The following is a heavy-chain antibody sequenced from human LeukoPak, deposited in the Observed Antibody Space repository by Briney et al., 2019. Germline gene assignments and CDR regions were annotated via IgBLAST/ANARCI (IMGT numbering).Heavy chain of an antibody. CDR2: INQDGSEK. CDR1: GFTFSSYW. V-gene: IGHV3-7*01. D-gene: IGHD2-2*01. CDR3: ARGVVVAPRSAFGI. Sequence: PGGSLRLSCAASGFTFSSYWITWVRQAPGKGLEWVANINQDGSEKCYVDSVKGRFTISRDNAKNSLSLQMNSLRVEDTAVYYCARGVVVAPRSAFGIWGQGTMVTVSS. J-gene: IGHJ3*02.